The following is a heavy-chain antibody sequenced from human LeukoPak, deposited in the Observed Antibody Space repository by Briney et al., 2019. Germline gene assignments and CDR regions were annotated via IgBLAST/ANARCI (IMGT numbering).Heavy chain of an antibody. J-gene: IGHJ4*02. CDR2: ISGSGGST. Sequence: GGSLRLSCAASGFTFSSYAMSWVRQAPGKGLKWVSAISGSGGSTYYADSVKGRFTISRDNAKNTLYLQMNSLRAEDTAVYYCARDWFHAIDYWGQGTLVTVSS. D-gene: IGHD2/OR15-2a*01. CDR3: ARDWFHAIDY. V-gene: IGHV3-23*01. CDR1: GFTFSSYA.